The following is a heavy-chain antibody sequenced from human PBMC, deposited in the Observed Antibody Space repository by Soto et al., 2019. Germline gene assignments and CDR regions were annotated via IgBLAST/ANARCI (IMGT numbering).Heavy chain of an antibody. J-gene: IGHJ4*02. V-gene: IGHV3-53*01. CDR3: GGSGSYYTFDY. CDR2: IYNDGST. D-gene: IGHD3-10*01. CDR1: GFTFSSYG. Sequence: GGSLRLSCEVSGFTFSSYGMHWVRQSPGKGLEWVSVIYNDGSTYYADSVKGRFAISRDNSKNTVYLQMNSLRVEDTAVYYCGGSGSYYTFDYWGQGTLVTVSS.